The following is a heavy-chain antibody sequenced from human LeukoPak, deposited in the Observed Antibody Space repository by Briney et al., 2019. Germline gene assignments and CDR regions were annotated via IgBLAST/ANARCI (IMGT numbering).Heavy chain of an antibody. D-gene: IGHD3-3*01. V-gene: IGHV3-30*19. CDR1: GFTFSSYG. Sequence: GRSLRLSCAASGFTFSSYGMHWVRQAPGKGLEWVAVISYDGSNKYYADSVKGRFTISRDNSKNTLYLQMNSLRAEDTAVYYCARDGTYYDFWSGYPYYYYGMDVWGQGTTVTVSS. CDR3: ARDGTYYDFWSGYPYYYYGMDV. J-gene: IGHJ6*02. CDR2: ISYDGSNK.